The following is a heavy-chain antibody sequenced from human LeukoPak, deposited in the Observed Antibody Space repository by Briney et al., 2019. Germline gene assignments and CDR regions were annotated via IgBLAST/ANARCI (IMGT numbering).Heavy chain of an antibody. CDR3: ARESKTDYFEYSAYYPYYFDS. J-gene: IGHJ4*02. V-gene: IGHV4-39*02. CDR1: GGSISSSNYY. CDR2: IFYTRST. D-gene: IGHD3-22*01. Sequence: PSETLSLTCIVSGGSISSSNYYWGWIRQPPGKGLEGFGTIFYTRSTNDNPSLKSRPTISVDPYKHQCPLRLSSGTAADTAVYYCARESKTDYFEYSAYYPYYFDSWAQGTLVTVSS.